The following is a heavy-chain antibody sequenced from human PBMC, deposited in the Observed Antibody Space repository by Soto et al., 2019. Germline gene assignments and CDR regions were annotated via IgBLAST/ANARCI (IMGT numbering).Heavy chain of an antibody. J-gene: IGHJ3*02. CDR3: ARDLYCGGDCYPHDAFDI. V-gene: IGHV3-23*01. CDR1: GFTFSKYA. Sequence: PGGSLRLSCAASGFTFSKYALTLVRQAPGKGLEWVSVISGSGGSTYFADSVKGRFTISRDNSKNTMYLQMSSLRSEDTAVYYCARDLYCGGDCYPHDAFDIWGQGKMVTVS. D-gene: IGHD2-21*02. CDR2: ISGSGGST.